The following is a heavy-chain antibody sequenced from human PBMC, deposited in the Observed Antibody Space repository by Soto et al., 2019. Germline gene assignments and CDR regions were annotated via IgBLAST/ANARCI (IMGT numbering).Heavy chain of an antibody. V-gene: IGHV3-23*01. CDR2: ITDTGGDT. J-gene: IGHJ4*02. CDR1: GFTFSNYA. Sequence: EVQLLESGGDLVQPGGSLRLSCAASGFTFSNYAMSWVRQTPGKGLEWVSAITDTGGDTYHADSVRGRFTISRDNSEDTLYLQMNTLEADDTAIYYCAKGSTTSRPYYFDYWGQGTLVTVSS. D-gene: IGHD2-2*01. CDR3: AKGSTTSRPYYFDY.